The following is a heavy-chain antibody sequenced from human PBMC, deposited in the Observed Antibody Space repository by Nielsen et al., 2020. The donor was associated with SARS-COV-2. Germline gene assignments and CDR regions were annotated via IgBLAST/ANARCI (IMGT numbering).Heavy chain of an antibody. V-gene: IGHV1-3*01. CDR2: INAGYGNT. Sequence: ASVKVFCKASGYTFSNYAMHWVRQAPGQRLELMGWINAGYGNTKYSQKFQGRVTITRDTSASTAYLELSSLRSEDTAVYFCAREGSSWSFDYWGQGTLVTVSS. D-gene: IGHD6-13*01. J-gene: IGHJ4*02. CDR3: AREGSSWSFDY. CDR1: GYTFSNYA.